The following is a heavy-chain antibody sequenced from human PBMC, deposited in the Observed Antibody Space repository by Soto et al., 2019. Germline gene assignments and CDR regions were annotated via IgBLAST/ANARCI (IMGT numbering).Heavy chain of an antibody. Sequence: ASVKVSCKASGYTFTSYDINWVRQATGQGLEWMGWMNPNSGNTGYAQKFQGRVTMTRNTSISTAYMELSSLRSEDTAVYYCARGLKEGIVVVPAAVDYWGQGTLVTVSS. V-gene: IGHV1-8*01. CDR1: GYTFTSYD. D-gene: IGHD2-2*01. CDR2: MNPNSGNT. CDR3: ARGLKEGIVVVPAAVDY. J-gene: IGHJ4*02.